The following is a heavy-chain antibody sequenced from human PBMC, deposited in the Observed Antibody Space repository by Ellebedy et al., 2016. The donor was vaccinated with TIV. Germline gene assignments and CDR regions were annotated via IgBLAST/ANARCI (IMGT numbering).Heavy chain of an antibody. CDR1: GYSFTSYW. D-gene: IGHD3-10*01. Sequence: GESLKISCKGSGYSFTSYWIGWVRQMPGKGLEWMGIIYPGDSDTRYSPSFQGQVTISADKSISTAYLQWSSLKASDTAMYYCARPRGGPWFGELFSAFDIWGQGTMVTVSS. CDR2: IYPGDSDT. J-gene: IGHJ3*02. V-gene: IGHV5-51*01. CDR3: ARPRGGPWFGELFSAFDI.